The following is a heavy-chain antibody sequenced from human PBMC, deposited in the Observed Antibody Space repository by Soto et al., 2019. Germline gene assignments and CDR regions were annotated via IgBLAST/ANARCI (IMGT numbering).Heavy chain of an antibody. J-gene: IGHJ4*02. CDR3: ARGPYYDSSGYLVY. Sequence: PSETLSPTCAVYGGSFSGYYWSWLRQPPGKGLEWIGEINHSGSTNYNPSLKSRVTISVDTSKNQFSLKLSSVTAADTAVYYCARGPYYDSSGYLVYWGQGTLVTVSS. CDR2: INHSGST. CDR1: GGSFSGYY. D-gene: IGHD3-22*01. V-gene: IGHV4-34*01.